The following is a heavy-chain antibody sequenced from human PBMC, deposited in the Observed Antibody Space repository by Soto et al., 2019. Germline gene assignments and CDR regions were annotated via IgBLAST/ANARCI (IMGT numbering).Heavy chain of an antibody. CDR2: INPNGGGT. CDR3: AVQTTVTTLDY. CDR1: GYTFTGYY. V-gene: IGHV1-2*02. Sequence: GASVKVSCKASGYTFTGYYMHWVRQAPGQGLEWMGRINPNGGGTNYAQKFQGRVTMTRDTSTSTVYMELSSLRSEDTAVYYCAVQTTVTTLDYWGQGTLVTVSS. D-gene: IGHD4-17*01. J-gene: IGHJ4*02.